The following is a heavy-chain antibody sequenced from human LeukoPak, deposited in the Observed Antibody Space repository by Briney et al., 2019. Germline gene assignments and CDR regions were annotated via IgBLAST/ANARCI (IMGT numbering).Heavy chain of an antibody. CDR1: GFTFSSYA. CDR3: VKGRTRGD. CDR2: ISGSGDTT. Sequence: PGGSLRLSCAASGFTFSSYAMSWVRQAPGKGLEWVSSISGSGDTTNYADSVKGRFTISRDNSKNTLYLQMNSLRAEDTAVYYCVKGRTRGDWGQGTLVTVSS. V-gene: IGHV3-23*01. J-gene: IGHJ4*02. D-gene: IGHD3-10*01.